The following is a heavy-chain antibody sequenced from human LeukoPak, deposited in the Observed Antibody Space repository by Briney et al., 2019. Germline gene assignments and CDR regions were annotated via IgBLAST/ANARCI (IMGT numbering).Heavy chain of an antibody. Sequence: SETLSLTCTVSGYSISSGYYWGWIRQPPGKGLEWIGYIYHTGNTYYSPSLKSRVTISVDTSKNQFSLKLSSVTAADTAVYYCARYGSGIDLWGQGTLVTVSS. CDR3: ARYGSGIDL. CDR1: GYSISSGYY. CDR2: IYHTGNT. J-gene: IGHJ5*02. D-gene: IGHD3-10*01. V-gene: IGHV4-38-2*02.